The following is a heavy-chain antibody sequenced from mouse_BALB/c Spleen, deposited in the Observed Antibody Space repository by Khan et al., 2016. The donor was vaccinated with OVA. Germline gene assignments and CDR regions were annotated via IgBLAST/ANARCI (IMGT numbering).Heavy chain of an antibody. V-gene: IGHV1-9*01. D-gene: IGHD2-12*01. CDR2: ILPGRGTT. Sequence: QVQLQQSGAELMKPGASVKIACKATGYTFSSYWIEWVKQRPGHGLEWIGEILPGRGTTNYTEKFKGKATFTADTSSNTAYLQLSSLTSEDSAVDYCARGAGTTYGMDYWGQGTSVTVSS. CDR3: ARGAGTTYGMDY. J-gene: IGHJ4*01. CDR1: GYTFSSYW.